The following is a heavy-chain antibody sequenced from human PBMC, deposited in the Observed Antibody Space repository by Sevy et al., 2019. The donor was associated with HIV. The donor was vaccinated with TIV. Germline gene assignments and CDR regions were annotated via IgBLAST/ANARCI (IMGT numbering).Heavy chain of an antibody. Sequence: GGSLRLSCAASGFTFSSYSMNWVRQAPGKGLEWVPSISSSSSYIYYADSVKGRFTISRDNAKNSLYLQMNSLRAEDTAVYYCARGYSSGGNWFDPWGQGTLVTVSS. D-gene: IGHD6-19*01. CDR2: ISSSSSYI. J-gene: IGHJ5*02. V-gene: IGHV3-21*01. CDR1: GFTFSSYS. CDR3: ARGYSSGGNWFDP.